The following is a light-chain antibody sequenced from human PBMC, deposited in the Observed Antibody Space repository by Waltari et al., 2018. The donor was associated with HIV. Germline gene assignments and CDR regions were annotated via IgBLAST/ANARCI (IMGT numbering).Light chain of an antibody. CDR1: ISNIGAGYD. CDR2: HNS. V-gene: IGLV1-40*01. J-gene: IGLJ2*01. Sequence: QSVLTQPPSVSGAPGQRVAISCIGSISNIGAGYDVHWYQQIPGPAPTLLIYHNSDRPSGVPDRFSGSKSGTSASLAITGLQAEDEADYYCQSYDSSLSAVFGGGTKLTVL. CDR3: QSYDSSLSAV.